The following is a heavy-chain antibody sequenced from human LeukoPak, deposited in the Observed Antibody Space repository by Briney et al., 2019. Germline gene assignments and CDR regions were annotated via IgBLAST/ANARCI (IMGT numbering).Heavy chain of an antibody. Sequence: ASVKVSCKVSGYTLTELSMHWLGQAPGKGREGMGGFDDEDGETIYSQKFQGSITMTKDTSTDTAYMELSSLRSADTAVYYCASVRDYSSSYCYWGQGTLVTVSS. D-gene: IGHD6-6*01. CDR2: FDDEDGET. V-gene: IGHV1-24*01. CDR3: ASVRDYSSSYCY. J-gene: IGHJ4*02. CDR1: GYTLTELS.